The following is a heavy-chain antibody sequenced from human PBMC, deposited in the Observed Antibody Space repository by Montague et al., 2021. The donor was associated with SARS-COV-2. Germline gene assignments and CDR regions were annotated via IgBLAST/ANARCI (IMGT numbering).Heavy chain of an antibody. V-gene: IGHV3-11*01. CDR2: ISDTGSTI. CDR1: GFTFSDYY. CDR3: AKALMTYGGNSPVDQ. J-gene: IGHJ4*02. Sequence: SLRLSCAASGFTFSDYYMNWIRQAPGKGLGWISYISDTGSTIYYADSVKGRFAVSRDNTKNSLYLQMNSLRAEDTVVYYCAKALMTYGGNSPVDQWGQGTLVTVSS. D-gene: IGHD4-23*01.